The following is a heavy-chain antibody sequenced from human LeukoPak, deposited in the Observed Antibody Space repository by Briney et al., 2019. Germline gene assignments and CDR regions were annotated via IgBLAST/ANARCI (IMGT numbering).Heavy chain of an antibody. D-gene: IGHD1-7*01. V-gene: IGHV3-30*02. Sequence: GGSLRLSCAASGFSFSSYGMHWVRQAPGKGLEWVAFIRYDGSNKYYADSVKGRFTISRDNSKNTLYLQMNSLRAEDTAVYYCAKDLNWNYVGYFDYWGQGTLVTVSS. J-gene: IGHJ4*02. CDR3: AKDLNWNYVGYFDY. CDR2: IRYDGSNK. CDR1: GFSFSSYG.